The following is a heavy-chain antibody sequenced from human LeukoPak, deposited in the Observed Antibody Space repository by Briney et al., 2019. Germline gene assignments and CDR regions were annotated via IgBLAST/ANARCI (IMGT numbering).Heavy chain of an antibody. V-gene: IGHV3-7*04. D-gene: IGHD5-24*01. Sequence: GGSLRLSCAASGFTFSSYWMSWVRQAPGRGLEWVANIKQDGGEKYYVDSVKGRFTISRDNAKNSLYLQMNSLRPEDTAVYYCAGRGDGNLYYFDHWGQGTLVTASS. CDR2: IKQDGGEK. CDR3: AGRGDGNLYYFDH. J-gene: IGHJ4*02. CDR1: GFTFSSYW.